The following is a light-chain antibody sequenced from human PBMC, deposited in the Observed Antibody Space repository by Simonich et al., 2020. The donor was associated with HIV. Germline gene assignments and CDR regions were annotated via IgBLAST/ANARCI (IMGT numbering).Light chain of an antibody. V-gene: IGLV2-14*01. CDR3: SSYTSSSTLV. J-gene: IGLJ2*01. CDR2: DVS. CDR1: SSDVGGYNY. Sequence: QSVLTQPASVSGSPGQSITISCTGTSSDVGGYNYVSWYQQHPGKAPNLMIYDVSKRPSGVSNRFSGSKSGNTASLTISGLQAEDEADYYCSSYTSSSTLVFGGGTKLTVL.